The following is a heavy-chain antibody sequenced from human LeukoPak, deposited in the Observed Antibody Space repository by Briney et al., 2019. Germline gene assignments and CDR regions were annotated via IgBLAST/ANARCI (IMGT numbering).Heavy chain of an antibody. CDR3: ARVWSSSSLLGV. CDR2: ISAYNGNT. Sequence: ASVTVSCKAFGYTFTGYGISWVRQAPGQGLEWMGWISAYNGNTNYAQKLQGRVTMTTDTSTSTAYMELRSLRSDDTAVYYCARVWSSSSLLGVWGQGTLVTVSS. J-gene: IGHJ4*02. V-gene: IGHV1-18*01. D-gene: IGHD6-6*01. CDR1: GYTFTGYG.